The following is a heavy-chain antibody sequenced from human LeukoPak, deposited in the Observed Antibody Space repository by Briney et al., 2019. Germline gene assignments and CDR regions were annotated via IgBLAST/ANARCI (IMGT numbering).Heavy chain of an antibody. J-gene: IGHJ4*02. D-gene: IGHD3-3*01. CDR1: GFTFSSYW. Sequence: GSLRLSCAASGFTFSSYWMSWVRQAPGKGLEWVSAVSGNGGSTYYADSVKGRFTISRDNSKNTLYLQMNSLRAEDTAVYYCARLREIPVFGVVTKSTSYFDYWGQGTLVTVSS. V-gene: IGHV3-23*01. CDR3: ARLREIPVFGVVTKSTSYFDY. CDR2: VSGNGGST.